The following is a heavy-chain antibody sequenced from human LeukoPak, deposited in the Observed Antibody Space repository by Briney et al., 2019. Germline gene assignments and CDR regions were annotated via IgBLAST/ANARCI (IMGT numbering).Heavy chain of an antibody. V-gene: IGHV3-21*01. D-gene: IGHD6-13*01. CDR2: ISSSSSYI. Sequence: GGSLRLSCAASGFTFSSYSMNWVRQAPGKGLEWVSSISSSSSYIYYADSVKGRFTISRDNAKNSLYLQMNSLRAEDTAVYYCARVGGSSSWLDYWGQGTLVTVSS. CDR3: ARVGGSSSWLDY. J-gene: IGHJ4*02. CDR1: GFTFSSYS.